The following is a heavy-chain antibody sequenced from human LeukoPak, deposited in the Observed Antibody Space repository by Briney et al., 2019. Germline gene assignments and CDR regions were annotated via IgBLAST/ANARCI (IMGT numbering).Heavy chain of an antibody. J-gene: IGHJ4*02. CDR1: GGSFSGYY. D-gene: IGHD4-17*01. V-gene: IGHV4-4*07. CDR3: ARDPIYGDYDFDY. CDR2: IYTSGST. Sequence: SETLSLTCAVYGGSFSGYYWSWIRQPPGKGLEWIGRIYTSGSTNYNPSLKSRVTMSVDTSKNQFSLKLSSVTAADTAVYYCARDPIYGDYDFDYWGQGTLVTVSS.